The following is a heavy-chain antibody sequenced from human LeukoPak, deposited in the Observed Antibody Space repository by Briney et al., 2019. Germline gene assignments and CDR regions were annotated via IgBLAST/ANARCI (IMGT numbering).Heavy chain of an antibody. CDR3: ARGTQVRRSGIDY. CDR2: IYYTGST. CDR1: RDSISNYY. Sequence: SETLSLTCSVSRDSISNYYWSWIRQSPGRGLEWIGYIYYTGSTNYNPSLKSRVTMSVDTSKNQFSLKLTSVTAVDTAVYYCARGTQVRRSGIDYWGQGTLVTVSS. D-gene: IGHD1-26*01. J-gene: IGHJ4*02. V-gene: IGHV4-59*01.